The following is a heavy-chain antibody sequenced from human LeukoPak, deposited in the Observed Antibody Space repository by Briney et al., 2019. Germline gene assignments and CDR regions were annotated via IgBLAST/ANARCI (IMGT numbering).Heavy chain of an antibody. D-gene: IGHD3-3*01. J-gene: IGHJ4*02. CDR3: ARATLNYDFWSGYYSGGVFDY. CDR2: IIPIFGTA. CDR1: GGTFSSYA. V-gene: IGHV1-69*05. Sequence: SVKVSCKASGGTFSSYAISWVRQAPGQGLEWMGGIIPIFGTANYAQKFQGRVTITTDESTSTAYMDLSSLRSEDTAVYYCARATLNYDFWSGYYSGGVFDYWGQGTLVTVSS.